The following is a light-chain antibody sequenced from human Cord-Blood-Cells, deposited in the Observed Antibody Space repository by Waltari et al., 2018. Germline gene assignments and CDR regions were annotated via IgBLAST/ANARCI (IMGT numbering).Light chain of an antibody. Sequence: NFMLTQPHSVSESPGKTVTISCTRSSGSIASNYVPWYQQRPGRSPTTGIYEDNQRPSGVPDRFSGSIDSSSNSASLTISGLKTEDEADYDCQSYDSSNQVFGGGTKLTVL. CDR2: EDN. J-gene: IGLJ3*02. CDR1: SGSIASNY. V-gene: IGLV6-57*01. CDR3: QSYDSSNQV.